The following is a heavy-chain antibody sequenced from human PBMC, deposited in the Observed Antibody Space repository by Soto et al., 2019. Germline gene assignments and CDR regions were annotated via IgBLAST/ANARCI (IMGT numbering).Heavy chain of an antibody. Sequence: SETLSLTCTVSGGSISSGGYYWSWIRQHPGKGLEWIGYIYYSGSTYYNPSLKSRVTISVDTSKNQFSLKLSSVTAADTAVYYCARAGGGANYYGSGSYSSFDYWGHGTLVTVSS. V-gene: IGHV4-31*03. CDR1: GGSISSGGYY. CDR2: IYYSGST. CDR3: ARAGGGANYYGSGSYSSFDY. D-gene: IGHD3-10*01. J-gene: IGHJ4*01.